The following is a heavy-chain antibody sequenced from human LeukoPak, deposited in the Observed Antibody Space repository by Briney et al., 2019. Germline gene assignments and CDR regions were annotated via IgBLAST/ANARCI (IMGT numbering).Heavy chain of an antibody. Sequence: GGSLRLSCAASGFTFSRFGMHWVRQAPGKGLEWEAVIWFDGSSTYYADSVKGRFTISRDNSKNMLYLQMNGLRVEDTGVYFCARDPAPYCGGDCYFDYWGHGTLVTVSS. CDR1: GFTFSRFG. CDR2: IWFDGSST. J-gene: IGHJ4*01. V-gene: IGHV3-33*01. D-gene: IGHD2-21*02. CDR3: ARDPAPYCGGDCYFDY.